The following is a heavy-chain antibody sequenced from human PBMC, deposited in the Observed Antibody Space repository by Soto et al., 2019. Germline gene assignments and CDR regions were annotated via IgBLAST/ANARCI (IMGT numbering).Heavy chain of an antibody. J-gene: IGHJ4*02. CDR2: IWYDGSNK. V-gene: IGHV3-33*01. D-gene: IGHD3-9*01. Sequence: QVQLVESGGGVVQPGRSLRLSCAASGFTFSSYGMHWVRQAPGKGLEWVAVIWYDGSNKYYADSVKGRFTISRDNSKNTLYLQMNSLRAEDTAVYYCARDRGYFDYYFDYWGQGTLVTVSS. CDR1: GFTFSSYG. CDR3: ARDRGYFDYYFDY.